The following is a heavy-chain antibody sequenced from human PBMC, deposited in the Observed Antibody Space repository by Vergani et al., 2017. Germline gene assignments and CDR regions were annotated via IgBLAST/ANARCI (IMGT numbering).Heavy chain of an antibody. CDR3: ARVPANNWNYVVFNRYFDY. CDR2: IYYSGST. V-gene: IGHV4-31*03. J-gene: IGHJ4*02. CDR1: GGSISNGGYY. D-gene: IGHD1-7*01. Sequence: QVQLQESGPGLVKPSQTLSLTCTVSGGSISNGGYYWSWIRQRPGTGLEWLGYIYYSGSTYYNPSLKRRVTISVDTSKNQFSLKLCSVTAADTAVYYCARVPANNWNYVVFNRYFDYWGQGTLVTVSS.